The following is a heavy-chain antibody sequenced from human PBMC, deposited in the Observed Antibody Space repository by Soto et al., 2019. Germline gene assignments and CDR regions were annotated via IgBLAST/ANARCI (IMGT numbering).Heavy chain of an antibody. Sequence: EVQLLESGGGLVQPGGSLRLSCAASGFTFSSYAMSWVRQAPGKGLEWVSAISGSGGSTYYADSVKGRFTISRDNSKNTLYLQMNSLRAEDTAVYYCAKNHDILTGRYADLLDYWGQGTLVTVSS. D-gene: IGHD3-9*01. CDR3: AKNHDILTGRYADLLDY. J-gene: IGHJ4*02. CDR1: GFTFSSYA. V-gene: IGHV3-23*01. CDR2: ISGSGGST.